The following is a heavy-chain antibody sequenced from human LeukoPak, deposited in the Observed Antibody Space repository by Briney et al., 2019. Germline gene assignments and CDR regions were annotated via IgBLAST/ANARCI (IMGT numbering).Heavy chain of an antibody. J-gene: IGHJ6*02. D-gene: IGHD2-2*01. CDR1: GYTFTGYY. V-gene: IGHV1-2*02. CDR2: INPNSGGT. Sequence: ASVKVSCKASGYTFTGYYMHWVRQAPGQGLEWMGWINPNSGGTNYAQKFQGRVTMTTDTSTSTAYMELRSLRSDDTAVYYCAGGYQLLSYRWCMDVWGQGTTVTVSS. CDR3: AGGYQLLSYRWCMDV.